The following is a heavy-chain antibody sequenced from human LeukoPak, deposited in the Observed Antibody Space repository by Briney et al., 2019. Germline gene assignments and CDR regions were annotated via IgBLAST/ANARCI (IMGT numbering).Heavy chain of an antibody. V-gene: IGHV3-21*01. Sequence: KTGGSLRLSCAASGFSFRDYWMNWVRQAPGKGLEWVSSITRSSTYINYAGSVKGRFTISRDNAKNSLYLQMNSLRAEDTAVYFCAVQDGGVVYXGQGTLVXVS. CDR1: GFSFRDYW. CDR3: AVQDGGVVY. J-gene: IGHJ4*02. CDR2: ITRSSTYI. D-gene: IGHD2-21*01.